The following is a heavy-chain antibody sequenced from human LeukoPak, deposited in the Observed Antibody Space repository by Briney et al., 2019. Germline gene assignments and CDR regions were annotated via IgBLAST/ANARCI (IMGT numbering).Heavy chain of an antibody. CDR2: INWNGGST. Sequence: PGGSLRLSCAASGFTFDDYGMSWVRQAPGKGLEWVSGINWNGGSTYYADSVKGRFTISRDNSKNTLYLQMNSLRAEDTAVYYCAREAVTRNYFDYWGQGTLVTVSS. V-gene: IGHV3-20*04. J-gene: IGHJ4*02. CDR1: GFTFDDYG. CDR3: AREAVTRNYFDY. D-gene: IGHD4-17*01.